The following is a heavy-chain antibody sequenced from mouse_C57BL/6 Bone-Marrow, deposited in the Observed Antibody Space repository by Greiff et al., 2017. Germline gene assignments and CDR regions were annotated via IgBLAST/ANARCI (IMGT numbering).Heavy chain of an antibody. CDR1: GFTFSSYG. CDR2: ISSGGSYT. Sequence: EVHLVESGGDLVKPGGSLKLSCAASGFTFSSYGMSWVRQTPDKRLEWVATISSGGSYTYSPDSVKGRFTISGDNAKNTLYLQMSSLRSADTAMYYCARTTVVADWYCDVWGTGTTVTVSS. J-gene: IGHJ1*03. V-gene: IGHV5-6*01. CDR3: ARTTVVADWYCDV. D-gene: IGHD1-1*01.